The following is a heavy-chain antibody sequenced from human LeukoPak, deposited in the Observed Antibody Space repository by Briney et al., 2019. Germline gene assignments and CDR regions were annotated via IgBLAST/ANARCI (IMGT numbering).Heavy chain of an antibody. Sequence: GGSLRLSCAASGFTFSDYWMSWVRQAPGKGLEWVSAISGSGGSTYYADSVKGRFTISRDNSKNTLYLQMNSLRAEDTAVYYCAFRIAAARGEYYFDYWGQGTLVTVSS. CDR2: ISGSGGST. V-gene: IGHV3-23*01. J-gene: IGHJ4*02. CDR1: GFTFSDYW. D-gene: IGHD6-13*01. CDR3: AFRIAAARGEYYFDY.